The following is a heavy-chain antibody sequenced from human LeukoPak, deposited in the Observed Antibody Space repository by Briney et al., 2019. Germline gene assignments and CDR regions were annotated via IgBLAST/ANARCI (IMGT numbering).Heavy chain of an antibody. V-gene: IGHV3-7*01. CDR2: IKQDGSEK. J-gene: IGHJ1*01. D-gene: IGHD1-7*01. CDR1: GFTFSSYR. Sequence: PGGSLRLSCAASGFTFSSYRMSWVRQAPGKGLEWVANIKQDGSEKYYVDSVKGRFTISRDNAKNSLYLQMNSLRAEDTAVYYCARRPWIYAIQHWGQGTLVTVSS. CDR3: ARRPWIYAIQH.